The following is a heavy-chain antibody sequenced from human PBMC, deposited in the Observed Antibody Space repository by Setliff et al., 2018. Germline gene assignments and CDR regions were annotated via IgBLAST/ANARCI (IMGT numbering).Heavy chain of an antibody. CDR1: GFTFSDHY. D-gene: IGHD6-6*01. Sequence: PGGSLRLSCAASGFTFSDHYMDWVRQAPGKGLEWVGRTRNKANSYTTEYAASVKGRFTISRDDSKSIAYLQMNSLKTEDTAVYYCTRSSSSGLVYYFDYWGQGTLVTVSS. J-gene: IGHJ4*02. CDR2: TRNKANSYTT. CDR3: TRSSSSGLVYYFDY. V-gene: IGHV3-72*01.